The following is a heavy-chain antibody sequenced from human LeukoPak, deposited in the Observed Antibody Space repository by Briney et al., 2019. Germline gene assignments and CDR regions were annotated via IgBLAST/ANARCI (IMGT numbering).Heavy chain of an antibody. CDR1: GFTFSSYA. CDR3: AKTKYGDYDGYYFDY. V-gene: IGHV3-23*01. Sequence: GGSLRLSCTASGFTFSSYAMSWVRQAPGKGLEWVSAISGGGGTTYYADSVKGRFTISRDNSKNTLYLQMNSLRAEDTAVYYCAKTKYGDYDGYYFDYWGQGTLVTVSS. D-gene: IGHD4-17*01. J-gene: IGHJ4*02. CDR2: ISGGGGTT.